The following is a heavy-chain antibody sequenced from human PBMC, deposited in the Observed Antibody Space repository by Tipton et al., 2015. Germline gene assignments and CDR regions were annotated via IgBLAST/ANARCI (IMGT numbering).Heavy chain of an antibody. V-gene: IGHV4-38-2*02. Sequence: TLSLTCTVSGGSVSSGSAYHWSWIRQPPGKGLEWIGSISHSGNTYYNPSLKSRVTISVDTSKNQFSLRVRSVTAADTAVYYCACQDYDILTRDYQTVDYWGQGTLVTVSS. CDR1: GGSVSSGSAYH. D-gene: IGHD3-9*01. CDR2: ISHSGNT. J-gene: IGHJ4*02. CDR3: ACQDYDILTRDYQTVDY.